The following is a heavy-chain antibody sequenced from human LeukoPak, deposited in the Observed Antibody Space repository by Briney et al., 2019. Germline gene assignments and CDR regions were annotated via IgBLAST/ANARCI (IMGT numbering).Heavy chain of an antibody. Sequence: SETLSLTCTVSGGSISSGDYYWSWIRQPPGKGLEWIGYIYYSGSTYYNPSLKSRVTISVGTSKNQFSLKLSSVTAADTAVYYCARELSDFWSGYSVSYYMDVWGKGTTVTVSS. D-gene: IGHD3-3*01. CDR1: GGSISSGDYY. CDR2: IYYSGST. J-gene: IGHJ6*03. CDR3: ARELSDFWSGYSVSYYMDV. V-gene: IGHV4-30-4*08.